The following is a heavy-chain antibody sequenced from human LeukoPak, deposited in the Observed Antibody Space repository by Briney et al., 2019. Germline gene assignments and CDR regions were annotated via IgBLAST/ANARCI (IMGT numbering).Heavy chain of an antibody. Sequence: GGSLRLSCVASGFTFSRYWMHWVRQAPGKGLVWVSRINSDGRSTNYADSVRGRFSISRDNDENTLYLQMNSLRVEDTAVYYCVRGADTGYSSDSWGQGTLVTVSS. CDR1: GFTFSRYW. D-gene: IGHD3-9*01. V-gene: IGHV3-74*01. J-gene: IGHJ4*02. CDR2: INSDGRST. CDR3: VRGADTGYSSDS.